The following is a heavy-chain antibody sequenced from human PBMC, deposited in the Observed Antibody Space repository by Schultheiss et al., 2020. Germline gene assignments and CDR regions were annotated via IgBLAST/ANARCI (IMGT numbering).Heavy chain of an antibody. CDR1: GGSISSYY. CDR2: IYYSGST. Sequence: SETLSLTCTVSGGSISSYYWSWIRQPPGKGLEWIGYIYYSGSTNYNPSLKSRVTISVDTSKNQFSLKLSSVTAADTAVYYCARVKGIQLWSYFDYWGQGTLVTVSS. D-gene: IGHD5-18*01. J-gene: IGHJ4*02. CDR3: ARVKGIQLWSYFDY. V-gene: IGHV4-59*01.